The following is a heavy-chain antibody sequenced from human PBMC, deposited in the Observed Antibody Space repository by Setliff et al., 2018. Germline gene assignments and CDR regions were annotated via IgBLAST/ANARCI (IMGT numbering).Heavy chain of an antibody. CDR1: GDSISSTYH. CDR3: ARAHPSRMIVVVRAYYYFDY. J-gene: IGHJ4*02. V-gene: IGHV4-38-2*02. CDR2: IYHSGNT. Sequence: SETLSLTCNVSGDSISSTYHWGWIRQSPGKGLEWIGTIYHSGNTYYNPSLNSRLTISVDTSKNQFSLRLTSVTAADTAIYYCARAHPSRMIVVVRAYYYFDYWGQGTLVTVS. D-gene: IGHD3-22*01.